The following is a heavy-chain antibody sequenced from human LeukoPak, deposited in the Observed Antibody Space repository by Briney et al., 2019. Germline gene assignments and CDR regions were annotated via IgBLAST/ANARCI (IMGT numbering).Heavy chain of an antibody. V-gene: IGHV3-33*01. Sequence: QPGGPLRLSCAASGFTFSDYGIHWVRQAPGQGLEWVALIWYDGSKKYYADSVKRRFTIYRDNTKNTLYLQLNSLRADDTAVYYCARAHSSSSTFDLWGQGTLVTVSS. CDR2: IWYDGSKK. D-gene: IGHD6-6*01. CDR3: ARAHSSSSTFDL. J-gene: IGHJ4*02. CDR1: GFTFSDYG.